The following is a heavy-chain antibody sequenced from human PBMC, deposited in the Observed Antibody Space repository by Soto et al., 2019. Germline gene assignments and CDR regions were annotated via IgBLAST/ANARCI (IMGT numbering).Heavy chain of an antibody. D-gene: IGHD3-22*01. CDR1: VFTFITYS. V-gene: IGHV3-21*01. Sequence: GGSLSLSCASSVFTFITYSLSWVRQAPGQGLEWVASISSSAVYIDYADSVKGRFTISRDNANNSLYLQMNSLRAEDTATYYCVRDGLDYYDTERLYFDKWGQGTLVTVSS. J-gene: IGHJ4*02. CDR2: ISSSAVYI. CDR3: VRDGLDYYDTERLYFDK.